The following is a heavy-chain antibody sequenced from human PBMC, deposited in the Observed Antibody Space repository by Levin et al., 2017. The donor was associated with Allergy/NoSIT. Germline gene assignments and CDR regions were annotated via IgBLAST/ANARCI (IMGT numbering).Heavy chain of an antibody. D-gene: IGHD3-22*01. Sequence: GESLKISCAASGFTFSSYSMNWVRQAPGKGLEWVSYISSSSSTIYYADSVKGRFTISRVNAKNSLYLQMNSLRDEDTAVYYCARDLYYYDSSAPGPDNWFDPWGQGTLVTVSS. CDR2: ISSSSSTI. CDR3: ARDLYYYDSSAPGPDNWFDP. V-gene: IGHV3-48*02. CDR1: GFTFSSYS. J-gene: IGHJ5*02.